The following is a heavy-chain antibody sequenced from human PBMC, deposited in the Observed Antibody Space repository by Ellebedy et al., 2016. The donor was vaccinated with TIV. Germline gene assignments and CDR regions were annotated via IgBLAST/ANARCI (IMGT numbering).Heavy chain of an antibody. CDR3: ARALKWELFFDF. V-gene: IGHV1-2*04. J-gene: IGHJ4*02. CDR1: GYIFTDYY. Sequence: AASVKVSCKASGYIFTDYYIQWVRQAPGQGLEWMGWINPKTGGTSYAQKFQGWITMTWDTSISTASLELSRLRSDDTAVYYCARALKWELFFDFWGQGTLVTVSS. CDR2: INPKTGGT. D-gene: IGHD1-26*01.